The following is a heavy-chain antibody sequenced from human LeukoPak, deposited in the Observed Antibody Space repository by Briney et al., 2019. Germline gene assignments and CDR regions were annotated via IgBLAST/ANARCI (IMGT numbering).Heavy chain of an antibody. CDR1: GGSISSYY. CDR2: IYYSGST. V-gene: IGHV4-59*01. D-gene: IGHD2-2*01. CDR3: ARGGDYCSSTGCYPMNLDY. J-gene: IGHJ4*02. Sequence: SETLSLTCTVSGGSISSYYWSWIRQPPGKGLEWIGYIYYSGSTNYNPSLKSRVTISVDTSKNQFSLKLSSVTAADTAVYYCARGGDYCSSTGCYPMNLDYWGQGTLVTVSS.